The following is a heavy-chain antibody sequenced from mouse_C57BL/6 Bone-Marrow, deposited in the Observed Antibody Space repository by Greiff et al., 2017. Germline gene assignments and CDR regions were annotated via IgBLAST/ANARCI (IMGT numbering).Heavy chain of an antibody. CDR2: VDPSDSDT. J-gene: IGHJ2*01. V-gene: IGHV1-52*01. CDR3: PRGSVIATVCDY. Sequence: VQLQQSGPELVRPGSSVKLSCKASGYTFTSYWMHWVKQRPIQGLEWIGNVDPSDSDTNYNQQFKDKDTLTVDKSSSTAYMQLSSLTSEDSAVYFCPRGSVIATVCDYWGQGTTLTVSS. CDR1: GYTFTSYW. D-gene: IGHD1-1*01.